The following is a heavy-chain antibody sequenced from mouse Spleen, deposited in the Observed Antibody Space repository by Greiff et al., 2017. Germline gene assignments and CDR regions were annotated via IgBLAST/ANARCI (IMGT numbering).Heavy chain of an antibody. CDR2: ISSGGSYT. CDR1: GFTFSSYG. V-gene: IGHV5-6*02. Sequence: EVKLVESGGDLVKPGGSLKLSCAASGFTFSSYGMSWVRQTPDKRLEWVATISSGGSYTYYPDSVKGRFTISRDNAKNTLYLQMSSLKSEDTAMYYCARRDDYEGFAYWGQGTLVTVSA. D-gene: IGHD2-4*01. CDR3: ARRDDYEGFAY. J-gene: IGHJ3*01.